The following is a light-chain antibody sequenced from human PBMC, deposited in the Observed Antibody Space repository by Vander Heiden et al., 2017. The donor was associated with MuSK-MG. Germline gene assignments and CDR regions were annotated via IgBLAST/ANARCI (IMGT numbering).Light chain of an antibody. CDR3: QQYKCEAYT. CDR1: QSSSSW. Sequence: DLQMTPSPSTLSASVGDRVTITCRASQSSSSWVAWYQQKPGKAPKLLNYKASSLESGVPSRCSGGGSGTEFTLTISSLQPDDVATYYGQQYKCEAYTFGQGTKLEIK. V-gene: IGKV1-5*03. CDR2: KAS. J-gene: IGKJ2*01.